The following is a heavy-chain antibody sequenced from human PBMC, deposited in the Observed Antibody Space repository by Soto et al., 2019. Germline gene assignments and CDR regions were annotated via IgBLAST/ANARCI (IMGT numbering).Heavy chain of an antibody. CDR1: GGSFSGYY. V-gene: IGHV4-34*01. CDR2: INHSGST. CDR3: ASLIPHIVVVSAAINASGMDV. D-gene: IGHD2-2*01. Sequence: QVQLQQWGAGLLKPSETLSLTCAVYGGSFSGYYWSWIRQPPGKGLEWIGEINHSGSTNYNPSLKSRVTISVDTSKNQFSLKLSSVTAADTAVYYCASLIPHIVVVSAAINASGMDVWGQGTTVTVSS. J-gene: IGHJ6*02.